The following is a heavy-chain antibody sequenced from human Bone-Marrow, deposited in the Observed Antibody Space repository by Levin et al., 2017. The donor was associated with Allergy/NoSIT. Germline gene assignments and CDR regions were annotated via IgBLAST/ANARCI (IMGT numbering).Heavy chain of an antibody. J-gene: IGHJ4*02. CDR2: ISGSGDSM. CDR3: AKVPSSGWYFFDY. Sequence: LSLPCAASGFTSSSFAMTWVRQAPGKGLEWVSVISGSGDSMYYADSVKSRFTISRDNSKNTLYLQMNSLRAEDTAVYYCAKVPSSGWYFFDYWGQGTLVTVSS. V-gene: IGHV3-23*01. CDR1: GFTSSSFA. D-gene: IGHD6-19*01.